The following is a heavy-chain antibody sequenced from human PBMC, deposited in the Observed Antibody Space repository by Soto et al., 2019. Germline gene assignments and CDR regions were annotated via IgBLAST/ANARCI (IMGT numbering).Heavy chain of an antibody. D-gene: IGHD2-2*01. J-gene: IGHJ6*02. CDR2: IWYDGSNK. CDR3: ARESVPPDYYYYGMDV. Sequence: SLRLSCAGSGFSLSSYGMHWVRQAPGKGLEWVAVIWYDGSNKYYADSVKGRFTISRDNSKNTLYLQMNSLRAEDTAVYYCARESVPPDYYYYGMDVWGQGTTVTVSS. CDR1: GFSLSSYG. V-gene: IGHV3-33*01.